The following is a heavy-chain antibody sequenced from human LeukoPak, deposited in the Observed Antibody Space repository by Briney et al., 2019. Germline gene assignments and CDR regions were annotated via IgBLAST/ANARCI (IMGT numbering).Heavy chain of an antibody. J-gene: IGHJ4*02. CDR2: IKQDGSEK. CDR1: GFTFSSYW. Sequence: PGGSLRLACAASGFTFSSYWISWVRQAPGKGLEWVANIKQDGSEKYYVDSVKGRFTISRDNAKNSLYLQMNSLRAEDTAVYYCAGSRGWGREVDYWGQGTLVTVSS. V-gene: IGHV3-7*01. D-gene: IGHD7-27*01. CDR3: AGSRGWGREVDY.